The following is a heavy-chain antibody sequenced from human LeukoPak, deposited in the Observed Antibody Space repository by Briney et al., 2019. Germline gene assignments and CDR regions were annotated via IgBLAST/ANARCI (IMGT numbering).Heavy chain of an antibody. V-gene: IGHV4-38-2*02. CDR2: FHRGRI. Sequence: SETLSLTCKVSGYPIGLDYYWVWIRQAPGRGLQWIGGFHRGRIQYNSALKSRVAISIDSSKNQFSLRMWPVTAADTAFYFCARAPSSYESGNGYPNLGWLDPWGQGALVTVSS. CDR3: ARAPSSYESGNGYPNLGWLDP. J-gene: IGHJ5*02. CDR1: GYPIGLDYY. D-gene: IGHD5-24*01.